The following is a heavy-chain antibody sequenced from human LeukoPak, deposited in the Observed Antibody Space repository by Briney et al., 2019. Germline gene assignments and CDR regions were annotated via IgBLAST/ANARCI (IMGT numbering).Heavy chain of an antibody. J-gene: IGHJ4*02. V-gene: IGHV3-23*01. CDR3: AKDRAAMRITMVRGVAPLY. CDR1: GFTFSSYS. CDR2: ISGSGNGT. D-gene: IGHD3-10*01. Sequence: GGSLRLSCEASGFTFSSYSLSWVRQAPGKGLEWVAAISGSGNGTYYADSVRGRFTVSRDSSKDTIYLEMDSLRAEDTAVYYCAKDRAAMRITMVRGVAPLYWGQGTLVTVFS.